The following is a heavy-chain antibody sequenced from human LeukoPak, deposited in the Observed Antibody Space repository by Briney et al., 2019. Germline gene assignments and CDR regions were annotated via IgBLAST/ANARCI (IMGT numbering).Heavy chain of an antibody. Sequence: ASETLSLTCSVSGGSISNYYWSWLRQPPGEGLEWIGYLYNSGSTTYNPSLKSRVTISVGTSKNQFSLKLSSVTAADTAVYYCARDGSGTYYNWFDPWGQGTLVTVSS. V-gene: IGHV4-59*13. CDR1: GGSISNYY. D-gene: IGHD1-26*01. CDR2: LYNSGST. J-gene: IGHJ5*02. CDR3: ARDGSGTYYNWFDP.